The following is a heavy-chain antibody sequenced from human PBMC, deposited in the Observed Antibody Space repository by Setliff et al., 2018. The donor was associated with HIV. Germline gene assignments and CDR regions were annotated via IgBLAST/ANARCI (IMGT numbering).Heavy chain of an antibody. CDR1: GYIFTDYY. J-gene: IGHJ4*02. CDR3: ARGGTYYYDSRAYYNY. CDR2: INTVNGNT. Sequence: ASVKVSCKASGYIFTDYYIHWVRQAPGQGLEWMGRINTVNGNTGYAQKFQGRVTMTRDTSSSTAYVELSSLTSEDTAVYYCARGGTYYYDSRAYYNYWGQGTLVTVSS. D-gene: IGHD3-22*01. V-gene: IGHV1-8*02.